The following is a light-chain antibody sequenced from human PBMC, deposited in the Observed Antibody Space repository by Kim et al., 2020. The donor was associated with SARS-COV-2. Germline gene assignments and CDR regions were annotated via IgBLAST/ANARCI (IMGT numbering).Light chain of an antibody. CDR2: GRN. CDR3: TSRASSGYHVI. Sequence: SSELTQDPAVSVALGQTVTMTCQGDSLRSQFANWYQQSPGQSPVLVLHGRNSRTSGIPERFSGERAGDTASLTITGAQAEDEGDYYCTSRASSGYHVIFG. CDR1: SLRSQF. V-gene: IGLV3-19*01. J-gene: IGLJ2*01.